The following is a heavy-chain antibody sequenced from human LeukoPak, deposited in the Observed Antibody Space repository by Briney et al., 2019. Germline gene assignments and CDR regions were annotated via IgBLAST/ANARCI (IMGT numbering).Heavy chain of an antibody. J-gene: IGHJ4*02. CDR3: AKDMVSDFWSADDDY. Sequence: PGGSLRLSCAASGFTFSSYGMHWVRQAPGKGLEWVAVISYDGSNKYYADSAKGRFTISRDNSKNTLYLQMNSLRAEDTAVYYCAKDMVSDFWSADDDYWGQGTLVTVSS. V-gene: IGHV3-30*18. CDR1: GFTFSSYG. D-gene: IGHD3-3*01. CDR2: ISYDGSNK.